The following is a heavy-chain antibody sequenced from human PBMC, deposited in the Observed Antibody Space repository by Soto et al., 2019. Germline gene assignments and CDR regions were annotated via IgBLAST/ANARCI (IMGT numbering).Heavy chain of an antibody. CDR1: GFTFGSYA. J-gene: IGHJ5*02. V-gene: IGHV3-30-3*01. D-gene: IGHD2-15*01. Sequence: QVQLVESGGGVVQPGRSLRLSCAASGFTFGSYAMHWVRQAPGKGLEWVAVISYDGSNKYYADSVKGRFTISRDNSKNTLYLQMNSLRAEDTAVYYCARDSGSIVVVVAATLDPWGQGTLVTVSS. CDR2: ISYDGSNK. CDR3: ARDSGSIVVVVAATLDP.